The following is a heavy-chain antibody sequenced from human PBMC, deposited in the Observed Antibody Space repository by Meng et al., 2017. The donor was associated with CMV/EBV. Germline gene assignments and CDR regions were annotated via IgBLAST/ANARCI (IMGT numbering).Heavy chain of an antibody. CDR2: INPSGGST. J-gene: IGHJ4*02. D-gene: IGHD2-21*01. V-gene: IGHV1-46*01. Sequence: KVSCTASGYPFTSYYMHWVRQAPGQGLEWMGIINPSGGSTSYAQKFQGRVTMTRDTSTSTVYMELSSLRSEDTAVYYCARTRMFWLVNWGQGTLVTVSS. CDR1: GYPFTSYY. CDR3: ARTRMFWLVN.